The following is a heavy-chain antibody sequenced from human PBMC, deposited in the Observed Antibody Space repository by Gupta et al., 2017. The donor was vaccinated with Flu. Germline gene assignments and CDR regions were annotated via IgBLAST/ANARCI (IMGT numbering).Heavy chain of an antibody. J-gene: IGHJ5*02. CDR2: IFYTGDT. CDR1: RSSYD. Sequence: RSSYDGGWIGKAPGRGLDCSGSIFYTGDTSYIPARNSRVTISVDTSMNQFSLELSCATEEDTADDYCAGGGNSDYANWLDPWGQGTLVTVSS. D-gene: IGHD3-16*01. CDR3: AGGGNSDYANWLDP. V-gene: IGHV4-39*01.